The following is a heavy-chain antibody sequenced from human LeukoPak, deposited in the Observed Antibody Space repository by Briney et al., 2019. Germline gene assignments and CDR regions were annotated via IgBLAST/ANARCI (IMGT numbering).Heavy chain of an antibody. Sequence: GESLKISCKGSGDSFTNYWIGWVRQMPGTGLEWMGLIYPGDSDTRYSPSFLGQVTISADNSISTVYLQWSSLKASDTAMYYCARQPDYFDYWGQGTLVTVSS. J-gene: IGHJ4*02. CDR2: IYPGDSDT. CDR3: ARQPDYFDY. V-gene: IGHV5-51*01. CDR1: GDSFTNYW.